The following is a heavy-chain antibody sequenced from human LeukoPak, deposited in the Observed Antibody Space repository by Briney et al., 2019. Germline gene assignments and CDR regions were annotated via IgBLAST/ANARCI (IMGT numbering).Heavy chain of an antibody. CDR3: APSPYSSGWYGNYNWFDP. CDR1: GFTFSSYA. D-gene: IGHD6-19*01. J-gene: IGHJ5*02. Sequence: PGGSLRLSCAASGFTFSSYAMSWVRQAPGKGPEWVSAISGSGGSTYYADSVKGRFTISRDNSKNTLYLQMNSLRAEDTAVYYCAPSPYSSGWYGNYNWFDPWGQGTLVTVSS. V-gene: IGHV3-23*01. CDR2: ISGSGGST.